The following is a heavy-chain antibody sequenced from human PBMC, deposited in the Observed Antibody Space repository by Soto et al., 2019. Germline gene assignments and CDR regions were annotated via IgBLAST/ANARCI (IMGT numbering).Heavy chain of an antibody. CDR2: IYASGST. Sequence: EVQLVESGGGLVQPGESLRLSCAASEFSVSSNYISWVRQAPGKGLEWVSVIYASGSTYYTDSVRGRFTISRDNSKNILYLQMNSLRAEDTAVYYCARNPYCFTTCCYYTDYWGQGTLVTVSS. V-gene: IGHV3-66*01. D-gene: IGHD2-2*01. CDR1: EFSVSSNY. J-gene: IGHJ4*02. CDR3: ARNPYCFTTCCYYTDY.